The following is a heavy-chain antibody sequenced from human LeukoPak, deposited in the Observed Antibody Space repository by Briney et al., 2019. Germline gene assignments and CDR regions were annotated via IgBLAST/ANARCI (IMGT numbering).Heavy chain of an antibody. CDR1: GGSISSYY. CDR2: IYYTGST. J-gene: IGHJ4*02. V-gene: IGHV4-59*12. Sequence: SETLSLTYTVSGGSISSYYWSWIRQPPGKGLEWIGYIYYTGSTNYNPSLKSRVTISVDTSKNQFSLNLNSVTAADTAMYYCTRGLYTASPVYWGQGILVTVSS. CDR3: TRGLYTASPVY. D-gene: IGHD5-18*01.